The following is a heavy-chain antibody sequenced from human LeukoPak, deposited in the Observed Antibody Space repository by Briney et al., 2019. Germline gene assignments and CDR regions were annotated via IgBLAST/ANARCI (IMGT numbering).Heavy chain of an antibody. CDR2: TYYRSKWYN. J-gene: IGHJ4*02. V-gene: IGHV6-1*01. CDR1: GDSVSSNSAA. Sequence: SQTLSLTCAISGDSVSSNSAAWNWIRQSPSRGLEWLGRTYYRSKWYNDYAVSVKSRITINPETSKNQFSPQLNSVTPGDTAVYNCARERYSSGWYYIDYWGQGTLVTVSS. CDR3: ARERYSSGWYYIDY. D-gene: IGHD6-19*01.